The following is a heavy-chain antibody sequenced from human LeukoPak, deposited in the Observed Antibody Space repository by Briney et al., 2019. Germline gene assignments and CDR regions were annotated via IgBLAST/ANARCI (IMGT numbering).Heavy chain of an antibody. J-gene: IGHJ4*02. D-gene: IGHD2-15*01. CDR3: ARSDVVVVVAALDY. CDR2: ISYDGSNK. Sequence: GGSLRLSCAASGFTFSSYAMPWVRQAPGKGLEWVAVISYDGSNKYYADSVKGRFTISRDNSKNTLYLQMNSLRAEDTAVYYCARSDVVVVVAALDYWGQGTLVTVSS. V-gene: IGHV3-30-3*01. CDR1: GFTFSSYA.